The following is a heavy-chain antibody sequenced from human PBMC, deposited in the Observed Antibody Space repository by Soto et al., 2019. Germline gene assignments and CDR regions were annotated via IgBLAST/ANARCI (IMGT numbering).Heavy chain of an antibody. J-gene: IGHJ6*02. V-gene: IGHV1-69*01. D-gene: IGHD2-21*02. Sequence: QVQLVQSGAEVKQPGSSVKVSCKASGGTFSSYAISWVRQAPGQGLEWMGGIIPIFGTANYAQKFQGRVTITADESTSTAYMELSSLRSEDTAVYYCARDLATGGNYYYYYGMDVWGQGTTVTVSS. CDR1: GGTFSSYA. CDR3: ARDLATGGNYYYYYGMDV. CDR2: IIPIFGTA.